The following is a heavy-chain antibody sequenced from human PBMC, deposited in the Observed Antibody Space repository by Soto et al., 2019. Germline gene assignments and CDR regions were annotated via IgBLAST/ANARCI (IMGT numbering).Heavy chain of an antibody. D-gene: IGHD2-2*01. Sequence: EMQLLESGGGLGQPGGSLRLSCVASPITVYNFAAMSWVRQTPERGLEWVSTISGRGDHRYYADSVKGRFIISRDNSKNRLYLQMDGLRVDDTAVYYCAKDRALENQTPYGMDVWGQGTTVTV. CDR2: ISGRGDHR. CDR3: AKDRALENQTPYGMDV. CDR1: PITVYNFAA. J-gene: IGHJ6*02. V-gene: IGHV3-23*01.